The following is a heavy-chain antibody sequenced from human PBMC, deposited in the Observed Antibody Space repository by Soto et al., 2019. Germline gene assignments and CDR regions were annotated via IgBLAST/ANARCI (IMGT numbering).Heavy chain of an antibody. J-gene: IGHJ3*02. CDR2: ISGSGGST. CDR3: AKQSGYNFGPFDI. CDR1: GFTFATYS. Sequence: GGSLRLSCAASGFTFATYSISWVRQAPGKGLEWVSTISGSGGSTYYADSVKGRFAISRDNSKNTLYLQMNSLRAEDTAVYYCAKQSGYNFGPFDIWGQGTMVTVSS. D-gene: IGHD5-12*01. V-gene: IGHV3-23*01.